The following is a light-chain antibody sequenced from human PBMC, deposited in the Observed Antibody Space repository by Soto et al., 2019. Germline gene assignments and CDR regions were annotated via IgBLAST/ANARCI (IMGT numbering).Light chain of an antibody. J-gene: IGKJ4*01. Sequence: IVLTQSPGTLSLSAGERATLSYRASQSVSKNFLAWYQQKPGQAPRLFINGASSRATCIPDRFSGSGSGTDFTLTIDRLEPEDFAVYFCQQYGSSPATFGGGTKVAIK. CDR1: QSVSKNF. V-gene: IGKV3-20*01. CDR3: QQYGSSPAT. CDR2: GAS.